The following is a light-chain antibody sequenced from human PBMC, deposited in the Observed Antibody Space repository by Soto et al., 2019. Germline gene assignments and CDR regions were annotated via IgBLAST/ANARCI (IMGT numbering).Light chain of an antibody. CDR1: HSVSNNY. V-gene: IGKV3D-20*02. J-gene: IGKJ1*01. CDR2: EAS. Sequence: EFVLTQSPGTLSLSPGERATLSCRASHSVSNNYLAWYQQKPGQAPRLLISEASSRATGIPARFSGIGSGTNFTLTISRLEPEDFAVYYWQHGRTWRRTFGQGTKVDIK. CDR3: QHGRTWRRT.